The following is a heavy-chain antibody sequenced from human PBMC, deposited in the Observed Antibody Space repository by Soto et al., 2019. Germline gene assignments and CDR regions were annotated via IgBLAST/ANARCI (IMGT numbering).Heavy chain of an antibody. J-gene: IGHJ4*02. Sequence: GASVKVSCKASRYTFTDYFIHWVRQAPGQGLEWMGWINPNGGGTNYAPNFQCRVTLTRDTSISTAYMELNKLRPDDTAVYDCARDAYGGNPGTFWGQGTLVTVSS. D-gene: IGHD2-21*01. CDR2: INPNGGGT. V-gene: IGHV1-2*02. CDR3: ARDAYGGNPGTF. CDR1: RYTFTDYF.